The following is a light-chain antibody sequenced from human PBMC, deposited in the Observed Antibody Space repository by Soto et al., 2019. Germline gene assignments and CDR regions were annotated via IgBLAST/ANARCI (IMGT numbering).Light chain of an antibody. CDR3: QQYNSIRLT. CDR1: QSISSW. V-gene: IGKV1-5*03. J-gene: IGKJ4*01. Sequence: DIQMTQSPSTLSASVGDRVTITCRASQSISSWLAWYQQKPGKAPKLLIYKASSLESGVPSRFSGSGSGTEFTLTISSLQPDDFATYYCQQYNSIRLTFGGGTKVEIK. CDR2: KAS.